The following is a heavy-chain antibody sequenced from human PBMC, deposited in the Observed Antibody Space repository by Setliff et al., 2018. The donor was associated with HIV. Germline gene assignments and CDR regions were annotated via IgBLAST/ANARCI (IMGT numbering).Heavy chain of an antibody. CDR2: VDPDDGET. CDR3: VIVPLYENVYDNIWGGYRPLDY. CDR1: GYTFVDYY. Sequence: ASVKVSCKASGYTFVDYYMHWVQQAPGKGLEWMGRVDPDDGETIYAEKFQDRLTITADASTDTTYMVPSSLRSEDTAVYYCVIVPLYENVYDNIWGGYRPLDYWGQETLVTVSS. J-gene: IGHJ4*02. V-gene: IGHV1-69-2*01. D-gene: IGHD3-16*02.